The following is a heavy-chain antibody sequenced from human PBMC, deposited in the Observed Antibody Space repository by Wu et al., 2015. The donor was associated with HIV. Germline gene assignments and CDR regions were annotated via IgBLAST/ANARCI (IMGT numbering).Heavy chain of an antibody. D-gene: IGHD3-16*01. CDR3: ARGYLVSRGXRDYYMDV. V-gene: IGHV1-8*02. CDR1: GYSFTNFD. Sequence: QVQLVQSGAEVKKSGASVKVSCSASGYSFTNFDINWVRQAPGQGLEWVGWMNPNTGNRGFAQKFQGRITFTRNTSISTAYMDLTSLTSADTGVYFCARGYLVSRGXRDYYMDVWGKGTTVTVFS. J-gene: IGHJ6*03. CDR2: MNPNTGNR.